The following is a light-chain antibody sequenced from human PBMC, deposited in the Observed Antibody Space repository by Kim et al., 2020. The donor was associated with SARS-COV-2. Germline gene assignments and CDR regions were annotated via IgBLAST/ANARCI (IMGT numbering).Light chain of an antibody. Sequence: SSELTQDPAVSVALGQTVTLTCQGDSLRNYYATWYQQKPRQAPSLVIFAKDKRPSGIPDRFSGSNSGTTASLTISGAQAEDEADYYCNSRDISGNHWVFG. CDR2: AKD. J-gene: IGLJ3*02. V-gene: IGLV3-19*01. CDR1: SLRNYY. CDR3: NSRDISGNHWV.